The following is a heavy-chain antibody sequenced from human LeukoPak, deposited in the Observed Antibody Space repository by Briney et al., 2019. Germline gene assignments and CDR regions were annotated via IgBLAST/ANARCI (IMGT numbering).Heavy chain of an antibody. V-gene: IGHV4-59*01. Sequence: SETLSLTCTVSGGSISSYHWSWIRQPPGKGLEWIGYIYHSGSTNYNPSLRSRVTISVDTSRNQFSLKLTSVTAADTAVYYCARGKAGQQLVVDYDYGMDVWGQGTTVTVSS. CDR3: ARGKAGQQLVVDYDYGMDV. CDR1: GGSISSYH. D-gene: IGHD6-13*01. CDR2: IYHSGST. J-gene: IGHJ6*02.